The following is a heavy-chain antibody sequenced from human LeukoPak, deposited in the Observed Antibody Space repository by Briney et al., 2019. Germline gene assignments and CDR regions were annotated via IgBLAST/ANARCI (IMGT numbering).Heavy chain of an antibody. CDR3: ARDNYSGSYPFPPVSANYYYYMDV. Sequence: TSETLSLTCTVSGGSISSGSYYWSWIRQPVGKGLEWIGRIYTSGSTNYNPSLKSRVTISADTSKNQFSLKLSSVTAADTAVYYCARDNYSGSYPFPPVSANYYYYMDVWGKGTTVTVSS. V-gene: IGHV4-61*02. CDR2: IYTSGST. D-gene: IGHD1-26*01. CDR1: GGSISSGSYY. J-gene: IGHJ6*03.